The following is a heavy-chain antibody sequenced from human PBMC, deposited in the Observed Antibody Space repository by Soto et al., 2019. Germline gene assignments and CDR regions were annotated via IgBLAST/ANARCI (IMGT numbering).Heavy chain of an antibody. V-gene: IGHV1-3*01. J-gene: IGHJ4*02. D-gene: IGHD2-21*02. CDR3: ARSIVVVTALDY. CDR1: GYTFTNYI. Sequence: ASVKVSCKASGYTFTNYIMYWVRLAPGQRLEWMGWINAGNGNTKYSQKFQGRVTITRDTSASTAYMELSSLRSEDTAVYYCARSIVVVTALDYWGQGTLVTVSS. CDR2: INAGNGNT.